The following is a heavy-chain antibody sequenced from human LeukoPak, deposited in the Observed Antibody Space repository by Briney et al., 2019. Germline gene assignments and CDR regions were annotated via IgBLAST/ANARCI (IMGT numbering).Heavy chain of an antibody. CDR1: GYTLTDLS. CDR2: FDSEDGET. J-gene: IGHJ3*01. V-gene: IGHV1-24*01. Sequence: ASVKVSCTVSGYTLTDLSMHWVRQAPGKGLEWMGRFDSEDGETIYAQKFQGRVTMTEDTSTDTAYMELTNLRSEDTAVYYCATEYPPYFDQTSNVWGQGTLVTVSS. CDR3: ATEYPPYFDQTSNV. D-gene: IGHD3-9*01.